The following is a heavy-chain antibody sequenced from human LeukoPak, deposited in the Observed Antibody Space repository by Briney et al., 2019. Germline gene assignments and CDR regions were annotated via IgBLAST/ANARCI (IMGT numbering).Heavy chain of an antibody. CDR1: GFTFSSYW. D-gene: IGHD2/OR15-2a*01. CDR3: AKDEAFRGDYYYYYMDV. CDR2: INSDGSGT. J-gene: IGHJ6*03. V-gene: IGHV3-74*01. Sequence: GGSLRLSCAASGFTFSSYWMHWVRQAPGKGLVWVSRINSDGSGTSYADSVKGRFTISRDNSKNSLYLQMNSLRTEDTALYYCAKDEAFRGDYYYYYMDVWGKGTTVTVSS.